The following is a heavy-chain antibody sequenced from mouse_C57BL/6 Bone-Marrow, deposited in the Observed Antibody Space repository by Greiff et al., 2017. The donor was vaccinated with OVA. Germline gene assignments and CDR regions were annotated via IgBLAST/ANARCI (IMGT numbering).Heavy chain of an antibody. CDR3: TTPYYFDY. Sequence: VQLQQSGAELVRPGASVKLSCTASGFNITDDYMHWVKQRPEQGLEWIGWIDPENGDTEYASKFQGKATITADTSSNTAYLQLSSLTSEDTAVYYCTTPYYFDYWGQGTTLTVSS. J-gene: IGHJ2*01. V-gene: IGHV14-4*01. CDR1: GFNITDDY. CDR2: IDPENGDT.